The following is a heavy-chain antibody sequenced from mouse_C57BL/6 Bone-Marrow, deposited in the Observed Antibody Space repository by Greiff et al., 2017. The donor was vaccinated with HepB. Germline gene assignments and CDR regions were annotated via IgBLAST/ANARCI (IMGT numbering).Heavy chain of an antibody. CDR2: IDPSDSYT. CDR1: GYTFTSYW. J-gene: IGHJ4*01. CDR3: ARWDGYYDAMDY. D-gene: IGHD2-3*01. V-gene: IGHV1-59*01. Sequence: VQLQQPGAELVRPGTSVKLSCKASGYTFTSYWMHWVKQRPGQGLEWIGVIDPSDSYTNYNQKFKGKATLTVDTSSSTAYMQLSSLTSEDSAVYYCARWDGYYDAMDYWGQGTSVTVSS.